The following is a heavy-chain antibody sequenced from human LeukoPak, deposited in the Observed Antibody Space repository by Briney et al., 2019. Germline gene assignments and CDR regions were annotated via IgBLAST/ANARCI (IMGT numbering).Heavy chain of an antibody. CDR3: ASSESQTKFDY. J-gene: IGHJ4*02. D-gene: IGHD1-7*01. CDR1: GYSFSTYW. V-gene: IGHV5-51*01. CDR2: IYPGDSDT. Sequence: GESLKISCKGSGYSFSTYWIAWVRQMPGKGLEWMAIIYPGDSDTKYSPSFQGQVTISADKSISTAYLQWSSLKASDSAMYYCASSESQTKFDYWGQGTLVTVSS.